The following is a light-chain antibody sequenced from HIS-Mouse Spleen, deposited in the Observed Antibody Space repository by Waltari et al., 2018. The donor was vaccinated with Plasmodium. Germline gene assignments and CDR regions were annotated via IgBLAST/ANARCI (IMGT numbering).Light chain of an antibody. Sequence: SYELTQPPSVSVSPGQTARITCSGDALPKQYAYGYQQKPGQAPGLVIHKDSERPSGIPERFSGASSGTTVTLTISGVQAEDEADYYCQSADSSGTPNWVFGGGTKLTVL. V-gene: IGLV3-25*03. CDR2: KDS. CDR1: ALPKQY. CDR3: QSADSSGTPNWV. J-gene: IGLJ3*02.